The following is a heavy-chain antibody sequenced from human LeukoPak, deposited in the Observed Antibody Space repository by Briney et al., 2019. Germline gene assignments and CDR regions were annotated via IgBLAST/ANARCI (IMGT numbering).Heavy chain of an antibody. CDR2: ISYDGSNK. V-gene: IGHV3-30-3*01. D-gene: IGHD3-22*01. CDR3: ARELDSSGYYPLDY. Sequence: PGRSLRLSCAASGFTFSSCAMHWVRQAPGKGLEWVAVISYDGSNKYYADSVKGRFTISRDNSKNTLYLQMNSLRAEDTAVYYCARELDSSGYYPLDYWGQGTLVTVSS. J-gene: IGHJ4*02. CDR1: GFTFSSCA.